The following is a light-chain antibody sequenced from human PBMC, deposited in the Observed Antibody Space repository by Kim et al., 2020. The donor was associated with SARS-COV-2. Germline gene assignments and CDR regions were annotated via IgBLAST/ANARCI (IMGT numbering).Light chain of an antibody. Sequence: PGERATLSCRASQSVSRYLAWYQQKPGQAPRLLIYDASNRATGIPARFSGSGSGTDFTLTISSLEPEDFAVYYCQQRSNWPPRITFGPGTKVDIK. V-gene: IGKV3-11*01. CDR2: DAS. CDR3: QQRSNWPPRIT. J-gene: IGKJ3*01. CDR1: QSVSRY.